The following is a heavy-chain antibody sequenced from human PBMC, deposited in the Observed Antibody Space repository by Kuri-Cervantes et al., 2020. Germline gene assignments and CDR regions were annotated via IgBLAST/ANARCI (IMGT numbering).Heavy chain of an antibody. CDR3: TTEGVVVFAATPGY. V-gene: IGHV3-15*01. Sequence: GGSLRLSCAASGFTFSNAWMSWVRQAPGGGLEWVGRIKSKTDGGTTDYAARVKGRFTISRDDSKSTQFLQMNSLKTEDTAVYYCTTEGVVVFAATPGYWGQGILVTVSS. J-gene: IGHJ4*02. CDR1: GFTFSNAW. CDR2: IKSKTDGGTT. D-gene: IGHD2-15*01.